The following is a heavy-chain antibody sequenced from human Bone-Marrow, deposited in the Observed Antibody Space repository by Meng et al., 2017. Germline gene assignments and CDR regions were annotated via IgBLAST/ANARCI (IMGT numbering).Heavy chain of an antibody. J-gene: IGHJ6*02. Sequence: GGSLRLSCAASGFIFSGYWMSWVRQAPGKGLEWVANIKQDGSEKYYVDSVKGRFTISRDNAKNSLYLQMNSLRAEDTAVYYCATTFGRIRFLYYYYYGMDVWGQGTTVTVSS. CDR2: IKQDGSEK. V-gene: IGHV3-7*01. CDR3: ATTFGRIRFLYYYYYGMDV. D-gene: IGHD3-3*01. CDR1: GFIFSGYW.